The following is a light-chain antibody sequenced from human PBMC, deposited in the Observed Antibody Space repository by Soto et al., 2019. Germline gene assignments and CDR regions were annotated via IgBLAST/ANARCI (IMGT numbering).Light chain of an antibody. CDR2: EGS. CDR1: SSDVGSYNL. CDR3: CSYAGSSTFKV. Sequence: QPASVSGSPGQSITISCTGTSSDVGSYNLVSWYQQHPGKAPKLMIYEGSKRPSGVSNRFSGSKSGNTASLTISGLQAEDEADYYCCSYAGSSTFKVFGGGTKLTVL. V-gene: IGLV2-23*03. J-gene: IGLJ2*01.